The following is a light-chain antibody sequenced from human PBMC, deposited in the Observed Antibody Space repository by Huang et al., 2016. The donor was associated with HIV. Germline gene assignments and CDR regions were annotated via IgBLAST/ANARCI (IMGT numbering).Light chain of an antibody. V-gene: IGKV4-1*01. J-gene: IGKJ1*01. Sequence: IVMTQSPDSLAVSLGETATINCKSSQSLLFRSNNKNCLAWYQQKPGQPPTLLMSWASTRGSGVPSRFSGGGSGTDFTLTISSLQAGDVAVYFCQQYFDVPWTFGRGTKVEIK. CDR3: QQYFDVPWT. CDR1: QSLLFRSNNKNC. CDR2: WAS.